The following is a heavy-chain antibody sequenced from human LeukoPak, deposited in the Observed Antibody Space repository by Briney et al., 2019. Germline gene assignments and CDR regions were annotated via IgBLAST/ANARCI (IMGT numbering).Heavy chain of an antibody. CDR2: IYSRGAT. J-gene: IGHJ4*02. Sequence: GSLRLSCAASGFSVSNNYMSWVRQAPGKGLEGVSVIYSRGATYYADSVKGRFTISRDNSKNTLYLQMNSLRVEDTAVYNCARLSGHDSSGYYPFDYWGQGTLVTVSS. D-gene: IGHD3-22*01. V-gene: IGHV3-53*01. CDR1: GFSVSNNY. CDR3: ARLSGHDSSGYYPFDY.